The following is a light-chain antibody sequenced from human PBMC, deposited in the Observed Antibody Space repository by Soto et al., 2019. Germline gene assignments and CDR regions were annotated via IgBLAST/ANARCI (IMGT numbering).Light chain of an antibody. CDR1: SSDIGGYNA. CDR3: SSYTTNITPVV. CDR2: EVT. V-gene: IGLV2-14*01. Sequence: QSALTQPASVSGSPGQTITISCTGTSSDIGGYNAVSWYQHHPGKAPKLIIYEVTHRPSGVSDRFSASKSGNTASLTISGLQAEDEADYYCSSYTTNITPVVFGGGTKLTVL. J-gene: IGLJ2*01.